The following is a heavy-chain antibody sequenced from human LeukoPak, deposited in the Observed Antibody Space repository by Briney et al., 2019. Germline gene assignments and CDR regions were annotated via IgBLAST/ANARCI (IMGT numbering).Heavy chain of an antibody. CDR1: GFTFSNYG. V-gene: IGHV3-30*18. CDR3: AKANNGYFDC. CDR2: ISFDGSNK. Sequence: TGGSLRLSCAASGFTFSNYGMNWVRQAPGKGLEWVAIISFDGSNKYYADSVKGRFTISRDNSKNTLYLQMNSLRAEDTAIYYRAKANNGYFDCWGQGTLVTVSS. J-gene: IGHJ4*02. D-gene: IGHD2-8*01.